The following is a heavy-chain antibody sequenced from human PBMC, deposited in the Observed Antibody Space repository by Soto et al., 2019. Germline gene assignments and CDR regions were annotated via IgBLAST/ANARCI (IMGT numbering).Heavy chain of an antibody. CDR2: IMPIFRAP. V-gene: IGHV1-69*12. Sequence: QVQLVQSGAEVKKPGSSVKVSCKASGGAFSDYAFSWVRQAPGRGLEWLGGIMPIFRAPDYAQKFQGRVTITADEFMRTAYMEMNSLRSEDTAVYYCASWLKGPDIGNYYYGMDVWGQGTTVTVS. CDR1: GGAFSDYA. D-gene: IGHD2-15*01. CDR3: ASWLKGPDIGNYYYGMDV. J-gene: IGHJ6*02.